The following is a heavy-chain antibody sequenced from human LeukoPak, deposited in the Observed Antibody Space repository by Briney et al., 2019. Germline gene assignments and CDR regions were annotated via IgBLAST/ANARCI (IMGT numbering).Heavy chain of an antibody. Sequence: GGSLRLSCAASGFTFSSFGMHWVRQAPGKGLEWVAVISYDGSNKDYADSVKGRFTISRDNRKNLLHLQMNSLRPDDSAVYYCAKDLGSAITSALALDVWGQGTTVTVSS. D-gene: IGHD2-15*01. J-gene: IGHJ6*02. CDR1: GFTFSSFG. CDR3: AKDLGSAITSALALDV. V-gene: IGHV3-30*18. CDR2: ISYDGSNK.